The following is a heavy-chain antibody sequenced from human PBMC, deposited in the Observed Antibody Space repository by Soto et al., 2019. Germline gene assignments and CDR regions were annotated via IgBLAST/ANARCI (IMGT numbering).Heavy chain of an antibody. D-gene: IGHD2-2*01. CDR3: ARRNRDIVLAPAAIGGMDV. V-gene: IGHV4-34*01. J-gene: IGHJ6*02. Sequence: PSETLSLTCAVYGGSFSGYYWSWIRQPPGKGLEWIGEINHSGSTNYNPSLKSRVTISVDTSKNQFSLKLISVTAADTAVYYCARRNRDIVLAPAAIGGMDVWGQGTTVTVSS. CDR2: INHSGST. CDR1: GGSFSGYY.